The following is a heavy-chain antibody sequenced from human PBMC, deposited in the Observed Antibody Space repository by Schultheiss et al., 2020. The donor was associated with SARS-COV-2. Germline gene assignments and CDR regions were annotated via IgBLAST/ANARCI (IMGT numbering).Heavy chain of an antibody. V-gene: IGHV1-18*01. Sequence: ASVKVSCKASGYTFTKYGISWVRQAPGQGLEWMGWISVYNGNTNYAQKLQGRVTLTTDTSTSTAYMELRSLRSDDTAVYYCARWRIVATMGGYYGMDVWGQGTTVTVSS. J-gene: IGHJ6*02. D-gene: IGHD5-12*01. CDR1: GYTFTKYG. CDR2: ISVYNGNT. CDR3: ARWRIVATMGGYYGMDV.